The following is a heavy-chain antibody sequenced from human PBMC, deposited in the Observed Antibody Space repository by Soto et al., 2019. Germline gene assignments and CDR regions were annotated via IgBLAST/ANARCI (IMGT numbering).Heavy chain of an antibody. CDR1: GYTFTSYA. D-gene: IGHD3-22*01. V-gene: IGHV1-3*01. Sequence: ASVKVSCKASGYTFTSYAMHWVRQAPGQRLEWMGWINAGNGNTKYSQKFQGRVTITRDTSASTAYMELSSLRSEDTAVYYCARENYYDSSGYRYYFDYWGQGTLVTVSS. CDR3: ARENYYDSSGYRYYFDY. CDR2: INAGNGNT. J-gene: IGHJ4*02.